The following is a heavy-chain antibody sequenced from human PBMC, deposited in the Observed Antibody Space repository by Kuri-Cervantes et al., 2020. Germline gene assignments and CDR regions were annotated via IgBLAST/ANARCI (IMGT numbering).Heavy chain of an antibody. J-gene: IGHJ6*03. V-gene: IGHV4-30-4*08. CDR2: IYYSGNT. Sequence: LRLSCAASGFAFSNYAMSWVRQAPGKGLEWIAYIYYSGNTYYNPSLKSRVSVSIDTSKNQFSLKLTSVTAADTAVYYCATVPGTSLGFYYMDVWGQGTTVTVSS. CDR1: GFAFSNYA. CDR3: ATVPGTSLGFYYMDV. D-gene: IGHD1/OR15-1a*01.